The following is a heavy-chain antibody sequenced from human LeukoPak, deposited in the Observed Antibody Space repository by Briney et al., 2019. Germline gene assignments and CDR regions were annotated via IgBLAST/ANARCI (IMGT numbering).Heavy chain of an antibody. CDR3: ARALWYSSSGYYYYMDV. CDR2: IYYSGST. V-gene: IGHV4-39*07. D-gene: IGHD6-6*01. J-gene: IGHJ6*03. CDR1: GGSISSSSYY. Sequence: SETLSLTCTVSGGSISSSSYYWGWIRQPPGKGLEWIGSIYYSGSTYYNPSLKSRVTISVDTSKNQFSLKLSSVTAADTAVYYCARALWYSSSGYYYYMDVWGKGTTVTVSS.